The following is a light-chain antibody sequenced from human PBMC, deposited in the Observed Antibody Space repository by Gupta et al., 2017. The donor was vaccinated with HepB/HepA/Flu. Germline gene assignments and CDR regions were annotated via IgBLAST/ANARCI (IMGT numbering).Light chain of an antibody. J-gene: IGKJ4*01. V-gene: IGKV1-9*01. CDR3: QELNISPIT. Sequence: DIQLTQSPSFLSASVGDRVTITCRASQGISTHLAWYQQKPGKAPKLLIYDASTPQSGVPSRFHGRGSGTEFTLRMRILQPEDFATYYCQELNISPITFASGSQAEIK. CDR1: QGISTH. CDR2: DAS.